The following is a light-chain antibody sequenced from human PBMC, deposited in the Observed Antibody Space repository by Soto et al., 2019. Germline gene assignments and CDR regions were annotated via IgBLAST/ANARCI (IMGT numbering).Light chain of an antibody. V-gene: IGKV1-6*02. CDR2: AAS. CDR1: QGIGND. Sequence: AFQMTQSPSSLSASVGDRVTITCRASQGIGNDLAWYQQKPGKAPKLLIYAASTLQSGVPSRFSGNGSGTDFTLTISSLQPGDLASYYCLQDFHFPLSFGGGTKVEIK. CDR3: LQDFHFPLS. J-gene: IGKJ4*01.